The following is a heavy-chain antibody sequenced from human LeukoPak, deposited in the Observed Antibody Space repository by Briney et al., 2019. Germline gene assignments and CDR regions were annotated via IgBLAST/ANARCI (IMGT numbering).Heavy chain of an antibody. D-gene: IGHD6-6*01. J-gene: IGHJ4*02. Sequence: GASVTVSFTASGYTFTGYYMHWVRQAPGQGQEWMGWINPNSGGTNYAQKFQGWVTMTRDTSISTAYMELSRLRSDDTAVYYCARDVEGQLAFDYWGQGTLVTVSS. CDR2: INPNSGGT. CDR3: ARDVEGQLAFDY. CDR1: GYTFTGYY. V-gene: IGHV1-2*04.